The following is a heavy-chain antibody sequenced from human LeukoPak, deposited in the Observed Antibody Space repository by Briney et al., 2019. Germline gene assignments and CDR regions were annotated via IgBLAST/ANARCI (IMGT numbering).Heavy chain of an antibody. CDR3: ARDQSSSGSYGGAFDI. Sequence: GGSLRLSCAASGFTFSSYGMHWVRQAPGKGLEWVAVIWYDGSNKYYADSVKGRFTISRDNSKNTLYLQMNSLRAEDTAVYYCARDQSSSGSYGGAFDIWGQGTMVTVSS. CDR1: GFTFSSYG. D-gene: IGHD1-26*01. J-gene: IGHJ3*02. CDR2: IWYDGSNK. V-gene: IGHV3-33*01.